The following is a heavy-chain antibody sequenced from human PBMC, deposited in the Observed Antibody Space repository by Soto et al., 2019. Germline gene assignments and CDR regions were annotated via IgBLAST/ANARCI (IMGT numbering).Heavy chain of an antibody. Sequence: GGSLRLSCAASGFTFSSYSMNWVRQAPGKGLEWVSSISSSSSYIYYADSVKGRFTISRDNAKNSQYLQMNSLRAEDTAVYYCAIELADPLWFGESHPYYYGMDVWGQGTTVTVSS. CDR1: GFTFSSYS. J-gene: IGHJ6*02. CDR3: AIELADPLWFGESHPYYYGMDV. CDR2: ISSSSSYI. V-gene: IGHV3-21*01. D-gene: IGHD3-10*01.